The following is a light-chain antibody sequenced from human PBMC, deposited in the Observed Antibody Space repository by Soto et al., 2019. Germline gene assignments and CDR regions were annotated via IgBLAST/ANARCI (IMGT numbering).Light chain of an antibody. CDR3: QQYNSYWWT. CDR2: TVS. V-gene: IGKV1D-16*01. CDR1: QDISTW. J-gene: IGKJ1*01. Sequence: IQMTQSPSSVSASVGDRFTITCRASQDISTWLAWYQQKPGKAPKSLIYTVSTLQSGVPSRFSGSGSGTEFSLTISSLQPEDFATYYCQQYNSYWWTFGQGTKV.